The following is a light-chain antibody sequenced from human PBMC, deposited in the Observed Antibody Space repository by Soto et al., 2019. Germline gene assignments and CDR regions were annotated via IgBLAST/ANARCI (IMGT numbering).Light chain of an antibody. V-gene: IGLV1-51*01. J-gene: IGLJ2*01. CDR2: DNN. Sequence: QSVLTQPPSVSASPGQKVTISCSGSGSNIGSNFVSWYKQFPGTAPKLLIYDNNKRPSGIPDRFSGSKSGTSATLGITGLQPGDEAVYYCGSYEASNTVVFGGGTKLTVL. CDR3: GSYEASNTVV. CDR1: GSNIGSNF.